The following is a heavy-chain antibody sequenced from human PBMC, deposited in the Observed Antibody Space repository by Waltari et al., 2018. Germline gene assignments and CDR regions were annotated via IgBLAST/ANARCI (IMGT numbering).Heavy chain of an antibody. V-gene: IGHV3-23*03. CDR1: GFTVSAYG. D-gene: IGHD1-26*01. CDR3: ARGRDPGVVGGLSF. Sequence: EVQLLESGGNLIQPGGSLRLSCAASGFTVSAYGMHWVRQAPGKGLEWVSVIYSGGSTKYADSVQGRFIISRENSRNMVYLQMSSLTTEDTAVYYCARGRDPGVVGGLSFWGLGTLVTVSS. J-gene: IGHJ4*02. CDR2: IYSGGST.